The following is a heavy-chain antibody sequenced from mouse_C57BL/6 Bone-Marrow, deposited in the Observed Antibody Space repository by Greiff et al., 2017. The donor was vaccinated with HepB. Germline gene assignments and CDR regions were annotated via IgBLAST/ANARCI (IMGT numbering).Heavy chain of an antibody. V-gene: IGHV5-9*01. CDR3: AKQPRGAY. J-gene: IGHJ3*01. CDR2: ISGGGGNT. Sequence: EVQLVESGGGLVKPGGSLKLSCAASGFTFSSYTMSWVRQTPEKRLEWVATISGGGGNTYYPDSVKGRVTISRDNAKNTLYLQMSSLRSEDAALYYCAKQPRGAYGGQGTLVTVSA. CDR1: GFTFSSYT.